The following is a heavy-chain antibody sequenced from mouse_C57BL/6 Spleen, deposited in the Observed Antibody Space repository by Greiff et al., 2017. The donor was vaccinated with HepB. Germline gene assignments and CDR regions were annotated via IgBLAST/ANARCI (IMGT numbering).Heavy chain of an antibody. CDR3: ARTPYGYDSYAMDY. J-gene: IGHJ4*01. D-gene: IGHD2-2*01. CDR2: IWSGGST. CDR1: GFSLTSYG. V-gene: IGHV2-2*01. Sequence: VQLQESGPGLVQPSQSLSITCTVSGFSLTSYGVHWVRQSPGKGLEWLGVIWSGGSTDYNAAFISRLSISKDNSKSQVFFKMNSLQADDTAIYYCARTPYGYDSYAMDYWGQGTSVTVSS.